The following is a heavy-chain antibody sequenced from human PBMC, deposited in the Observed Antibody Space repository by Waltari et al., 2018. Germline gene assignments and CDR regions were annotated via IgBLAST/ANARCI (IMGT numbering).Heavy chain of an antibody. J-gene: IGHJ3*02. Sequence: QVQLQESGPGLVKPSETLSLTCTVSGGSISSYYWRWIRQPPGKGLEWIGYIYYSGSTNYNPSLKSRVTISVDTSKNQFSLKLSSVTAADTAVYYCARDGSSGYGGAFDIWGQGTMVTVSS. D-gene: IGHD6-19*01. CDR1: GGSISSYY. V-gene: IGHV4-59*01. CDR3: ARDGSSGYGGAFDI. CDR2: IYYSGST.